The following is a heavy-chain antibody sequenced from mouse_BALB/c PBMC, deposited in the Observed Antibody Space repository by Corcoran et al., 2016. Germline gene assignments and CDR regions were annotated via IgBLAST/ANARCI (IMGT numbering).Heavy chain of an antibody. CDR2: IDPANGNT. CDR1: GFNIKDTY. V-gene: IGHV14-3*02. Sequence: EVQLQQSGAELVKPGASVKLSCTASGFNIKDTYMHWVKQRPEQGLEWIGRIDPANGNTKYDPKFQGKATITADTSSNTAYLQLSSLTSEDTAVYYCARAGDGNYDYAMDYWGQGTSVTVSS. D-gene: IGHD2-1*01. J-gene: IGHJ4*01. CDR3: ARAGDGNYDYAMDY.